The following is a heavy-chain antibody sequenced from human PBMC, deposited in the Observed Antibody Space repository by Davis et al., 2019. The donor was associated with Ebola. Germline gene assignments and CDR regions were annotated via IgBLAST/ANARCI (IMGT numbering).Heavy chain of an antibody. CDR2: ISDSSTTI. CDR3: ATDRNWDFDY. CDR1: GFTFSSSA. D-gene: IGHD7-27*01. J-gene: IGHJ4*02. Sequence: GGSLRLSCTASGFTFSSSAMSWGRQAPGKGLEWVSYISDSSTTIYYADSVKGRFTISRDNAKNSLYLQMNSLRDEDTAVYYCATDRNWDFDYWGQGTLVTVSS. V-gene: IGHV3-48*02.